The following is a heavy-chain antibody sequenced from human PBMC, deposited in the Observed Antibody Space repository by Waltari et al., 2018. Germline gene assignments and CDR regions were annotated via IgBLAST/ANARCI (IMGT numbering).Heavy chain of an antibody. J-gene: IGHJ4*02. V-gene: IGHV3-7*01. Sequence: EVQLVESGGGLVQPGGSLRLSWVASGLTFSSRWMSWVRQAPGKGLEWVTNIRQDGSERYYVGSVKGRFTVSRDNAQNSLYLQMNSLSAEDTAMYYCATTTWGGVNDYWGQGTLVTVSS. CDR2: IRQDGSER. D-gene: IGHD4-17*01. CDR1: GLTFSSRW. CDR3: ATTTWGGVNDY.